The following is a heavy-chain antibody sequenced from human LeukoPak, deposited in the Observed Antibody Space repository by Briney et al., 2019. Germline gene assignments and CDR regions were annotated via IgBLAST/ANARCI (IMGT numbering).Heavy chain of an antibody. D-gene: IGHD3-10*02. Sequence: GGPLRLSCAASGFTFSSYWMHWVRQAPGKGLVWVSRINGDGSSTTYADSVKGRFTISRDNAKNTLYLQMNSLRAEDTAVYYCTRDMSPAHYWGQGTRVTVSS. J-gene: IGHJ4*02. CDR2: INGDGSST. CDR3: TRDMSPAHY. CDR1: GFTFSSYW. V-gene: IGHV3-74*01.